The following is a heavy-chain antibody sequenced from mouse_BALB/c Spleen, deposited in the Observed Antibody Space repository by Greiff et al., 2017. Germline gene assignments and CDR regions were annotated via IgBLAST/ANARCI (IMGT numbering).Heavy chain of an antibody. J-gene: IGHJ4*01. CDR3: AREGGRRDYAMDY. Sequence: VKLQQSGPELVKPGASVRISCKASGYTFTSYYIHWVKQRPGQGLEWIGWIYPGNVNTKYNEKFKGKATLTADKSSSTAYMQLSSLTSEDSAVYFCAREGGRRDYAMDYWGQGTSVTVSS. CDR2: IYPGNVNT. D-gene: IGHD1-1*01. CDR1: GYTFTSYY. V-gene: IGHV1S56*01.